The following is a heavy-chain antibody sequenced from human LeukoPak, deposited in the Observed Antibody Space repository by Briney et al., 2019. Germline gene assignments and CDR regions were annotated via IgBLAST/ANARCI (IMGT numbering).Heavy chain of an antibody. Sequence: GALRLSCAASGFTFSSYAMHWVRQAPGKGLEWVAVISYDGSNKYYADSVKGRFTISRDNSKNTLYLQMNSLRAEDTAVYYCARETEGAYAFDIWGQGTMVTVSS. D-gene: IGHD1-26*01. CDR2: ISYDGSNK. CDR1: GFTFSSYA. V-gene: IGHV3-30-3*01. CDR3: ARETEGAYAFDI. J-gene: IGHJ3*02.